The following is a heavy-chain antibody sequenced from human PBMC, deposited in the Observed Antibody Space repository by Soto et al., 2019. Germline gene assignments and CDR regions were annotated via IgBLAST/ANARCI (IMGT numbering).Heavy chain of an antibody. CDR1: GFTFSSYG. CDR2: ISYDGSNK. D-gene: IGHD3-22*01. Sequence: GGSLRLSCAASGFTFSSYGMHWVRQTPGKGLEWVAVISYDGSNKYYADSVKGRFTISRDNSKNTLYLQMNSLRAEDTAVYYCAKEWVYDSSGWSFDYWGQGTLVTVSS. CDR3: AKEWVYDSSGWSFDY. V-gene: IGHV3-30*18. J-gene: IGHJ4*02.